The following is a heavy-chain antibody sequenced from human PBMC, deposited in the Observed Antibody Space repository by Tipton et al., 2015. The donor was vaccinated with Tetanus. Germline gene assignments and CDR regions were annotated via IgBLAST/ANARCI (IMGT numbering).Heavy chain of an antibody. V-gene: IGHV4-31*03. J-gene: IGHJ4*02. CDR1: GGSISSYY. CDR2: TQFSGGT. D-gene: IGHD6-19*01. CDR3: ARDFRGNGDGWYWDY. Sequence: TLSLTCTVSGGSISSYYWSWVRHLPGKGLEAIGNTQFSGGTYYDPSLKSRATISIDMSKNQFSLKLTSVTAADTAVYFCARDFRGNGDGWYWDYWGQGTLVTVSS.